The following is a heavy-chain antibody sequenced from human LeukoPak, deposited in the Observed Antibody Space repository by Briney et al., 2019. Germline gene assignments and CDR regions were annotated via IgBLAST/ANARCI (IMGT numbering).Heavy chain of an antibody. J-gene: IGHJ4*02. D-gene: IGHD3-16*02. CDR3: AKQSFRMVNYFDY. CDR2: ISSSGSDK. CDR1: GFPFSDHE. Sequence: GGSLRLSCAASGFPFSDHEMNWVRQAPGKGLEWVAYISSSGSDKYYPDSVKGRFTISRDNAKNSLYLQMNSLRAEDTAVYYCAKQSFRMVNYFDYWGQGTLVTVSS. V-gene: IGHV3-48*03.